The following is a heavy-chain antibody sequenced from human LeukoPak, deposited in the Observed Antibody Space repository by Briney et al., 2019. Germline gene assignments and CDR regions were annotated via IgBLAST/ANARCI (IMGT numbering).Heavy chain of an antibody. Sequence: SETLSLTCTVSGGSLSSGCYYWSWIRQHPGKGLEWIGYIYYSWCAYYNPSLKSRVTISVETSKNQFSLKLSSVTAADTAVYYCARYCSSTSCYSDLSRWGQGALVTVSS. CDR2: IYYSWCA. CDR3: ARYCSSTSCYSDLSR. V-gene: IGHV4-31*03. J-gene: IGHJ4*02. CDR1: GGSLSSGCYY. D-gene: IGHD2-2*01.